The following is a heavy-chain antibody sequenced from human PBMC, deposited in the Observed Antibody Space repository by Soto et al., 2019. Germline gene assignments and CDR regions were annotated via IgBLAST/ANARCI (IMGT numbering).Heavy chain of an antibody. Sequence: GGSLRLSCTASGFIFGDYAVSWFRQAPGKGLEWVGFIRGKDYGGTTEYAASVRGRFTISRDDSKSIAYLQMNSLKTEDTAVYYCARPRYCSGGTCSYYFDYWGQGTLVTVSS. V-gene: IGHV3-49*03. CDR3: ARPRYCSGGTCSYYFDY. D-gene: IGHD2-15*01. CDR2: IRGKDYGGTT. J-gene: IGHJ4*02. CDR1: GFIFGDYA.